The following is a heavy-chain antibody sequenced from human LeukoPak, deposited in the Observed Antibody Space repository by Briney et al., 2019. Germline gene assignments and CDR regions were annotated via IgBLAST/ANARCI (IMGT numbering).Heavy chain of an antibody. CDR1: GYSIGSGYY. CDR2: IYRSGST. Sequence: SETLSLTCTVSGYSIGSGYYWGWIRQPPGKGLEWIGTIYRSGSTYSNPSLRGRVTISVDTSKNQFSLKLSSVTAADTAVYYCARTGAGYYYYYMDVWGKGTTVTVSS. D-gene: IGHD1-26*01. CDR3: ARTGAGYYYYYMDV. J-gene: IGHJ6*03. V-gene: IGHV4-38-2*02.